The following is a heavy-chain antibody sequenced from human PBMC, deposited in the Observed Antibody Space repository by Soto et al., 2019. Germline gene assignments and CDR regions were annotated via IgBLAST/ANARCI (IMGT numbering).Heavy chain of an antibody. CDR3: ARGPTCIEGYCSSGSWHDY. CDR2: ISSSSGTI. J-gene: IGHJ4*02. V-gene: IGHV3-48*01. Sequence: EVQLVESGGDLVQPGESLRVSCAASGFTFSNYDMNWVRQAPGKGLEWVSYISSSSGTIYYADSVKGRLTTSRDNAKNPLYLRINGLRAEEPAVYYCARGPTCIEGYCSSGSWHDYWGQGTLVTVSS. CDR1: GFTFSNYD. D-gene: IGHD2-15*01.